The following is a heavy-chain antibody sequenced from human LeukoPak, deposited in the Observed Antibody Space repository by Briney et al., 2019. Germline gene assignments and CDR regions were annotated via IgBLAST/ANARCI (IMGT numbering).Heavy chain of an antibody. Sequence: ASVKVSXKASGYTFTGYYMHWVRQAPGQGLEWMGRINPNSGGTNYAQKFQGRVTMTRDTSISTAYMELSRLRSDDTAVYYCARILLYCSGGSCSDYWGQGTLVTVSS. CDR1: GYTFTGYY. CDR3: ARILLYCSGGSCSDY. J-gene: IGHJ4*02. V-gene: IGHV1-2*06. CDR2: INPNSGGT. D-gene: IGHD2-15*01.